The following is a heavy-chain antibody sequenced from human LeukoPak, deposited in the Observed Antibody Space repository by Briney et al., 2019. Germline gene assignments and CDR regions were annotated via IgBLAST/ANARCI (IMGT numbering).Heavy chain of an antibody. CDR1: GGSISSHY. CDR3: ARDLWGVNYRLRYYYYMDV. D-gene: IGHD1-7*01. CDR2: IYYSGST. Sequence: SETLSLTCTVSGGSISSHYRSWIRQPPGKGLEWIGYIYYSGSTNYNPSLKSRVTISVDTSKNQFSLKLSSVTAADTAVYYCARDLWGVNYRLRYYYYMDVWGKGTTVTVSS. J-gene: IGHJ6*03. V-gene: IGHV4-59*11.